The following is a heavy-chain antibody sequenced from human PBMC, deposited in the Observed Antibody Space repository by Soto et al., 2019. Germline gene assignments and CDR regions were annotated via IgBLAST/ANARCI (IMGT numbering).Heavy chain of an antibody. V-gene: IGHV1-3*01. D-gene: IGHD6-13*01. CDR2: INAGNGNT. CDR3: ARTEAAGTGYNWFDP. CDR1: GYTFTSYA. Sequence: ASVKVSCKASGYTFTSYAMHWVRQAPGQRLEWMGWINAGNGNTKYSQKFQGRVTITRDTSASTAYMELSSLRSEDTAVYYCARTEAAGTGYNWFDPWGQGTLVTVSS. J-gene: IGHJ5*02.